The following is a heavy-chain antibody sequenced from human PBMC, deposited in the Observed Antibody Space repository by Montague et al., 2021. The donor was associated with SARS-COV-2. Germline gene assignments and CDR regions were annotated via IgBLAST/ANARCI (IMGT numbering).Heavy chain of an antibody. CDR1: GGSFSGYY. J-gene: IGHJ5*02. CDR3: ARGPRITMIVVVITDIWFDP. Sequence: SETLSLTCAVYGGSFSGYYWSWIRHPPGKGLVWIGEINHSGSTNYNPSLKSRVTISVDTSKNQFSLKLSSLTAAATAVYYCARGPRITMIVVVITDIWFDPWGQGTLVTVSS. D-gene: IGHD3-22*01. CDR2: INHSGST. V-gene: IGHV4-34*01.